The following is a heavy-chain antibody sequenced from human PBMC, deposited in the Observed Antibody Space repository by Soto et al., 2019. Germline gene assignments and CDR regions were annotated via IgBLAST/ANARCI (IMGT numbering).Heavy chain of an antibody. J-gene: IGHJ6*04. Sequence: GGSLRLSCAASGFTFSSYAMSWVRQAPGKGLEWVSAISGSGGSTYYADSVKGRFTISRDNSKNTLYLQMNSLGAEDTAVYYCAKAALDGQLVPWPLDVWGKGTTVTVSS. CDR1: GFTFSSYA. CDR3: AKAALDGQLVPWPLDV. CDR2: ISGSGGST. D-gene: IGHD6-13*01. V-gene: IGHV3-23*01.